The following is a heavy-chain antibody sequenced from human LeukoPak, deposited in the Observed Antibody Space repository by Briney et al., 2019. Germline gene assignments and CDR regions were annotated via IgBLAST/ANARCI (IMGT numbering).Heavy chain of an antibody. J-gene: IGHJ4*02. CDR1: GGSISSSSYY. V-gene: IGHV4-39*01. CDR2: IYYSGST. D-gene: IGHD3-10*01. Sequence: SETLSLTCTVSGGSISSSSYYWGWIRQPPGKGLEWIGSIYYSGSTYYNPSLKSRVTISVDTSKNQFSLKLSSVTAADTAVYYCARRDYYGSGILSWGQGTLVTVSS. CDR3: ARRDYYGSGILS.